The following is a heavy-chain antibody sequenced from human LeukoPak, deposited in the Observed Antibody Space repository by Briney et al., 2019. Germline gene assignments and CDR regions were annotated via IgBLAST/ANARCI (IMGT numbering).Heavy chain of an antibody. Sequence: SETLSLTCAVSGYSLSSGYYWGWIRPPPGKGLEWIGSIYHSGSTYYNPSLKSRVTISVDTSKNQFSLKLSSVTAADTAVYYCARHGLAGLYPNWFDPWGQGTLVTVSS. V-gene: IGHV4-38-2*01. D-gene: IGHD2/OR15-2a*01. CDR3: ARHGLAGLYPNWFDP. CDR2: IYHSGST. CDR1: GYSLSSGYY. J-gene: IGHJ5*02.